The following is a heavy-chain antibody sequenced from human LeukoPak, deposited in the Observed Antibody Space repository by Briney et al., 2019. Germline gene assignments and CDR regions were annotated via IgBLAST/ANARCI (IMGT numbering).Heavy chain of an antibody. D-gene: IGHD3-22*01. Sequence: GGSLRLSCAASGFTFSSYDMHWVRQATGKGLEWVSAIGTAGDTYYPGSVKGRFTISRENAKNSLYLQMNSLRAGDTAVYYCARVDSSGYYYDYWGQGTLVTVSS. CDR1: GFTFSSYD. V-gene: IGHV3-13*01. CDR3: ARVDSSGYYYDY. J-gene: IGHJ4*02. CDR2: IGTAGDT.